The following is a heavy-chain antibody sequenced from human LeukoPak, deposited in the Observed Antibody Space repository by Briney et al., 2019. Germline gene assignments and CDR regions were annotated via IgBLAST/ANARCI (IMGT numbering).Heavy chain of an antibody. D-gene: IGHD1-14*01. CDR2: IRSKANSYAT. V-gene: IGHV3-73*01. Sequence: GGSLRLSCAASGFTFSGSAMHWVRQASGKGLEWVGRIRSKANSYATAYAASVKGRFTISRDDSKNTAYLQMNSLKTEGTAVYYCTRLNWNHGVDYWGQGTLVTVSS. CDR3: TRLNWNHGVDY. CDR1: GFTFSGSA. J-gene: IGHJ4*02.